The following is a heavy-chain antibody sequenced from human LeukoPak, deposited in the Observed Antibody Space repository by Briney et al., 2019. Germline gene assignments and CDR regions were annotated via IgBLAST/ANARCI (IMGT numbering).Heavy chain of an antibody. V-gene: IGHV4-59*08. CDR2: LYYSGST. J-gene: IGHJ4*02. CDR3: ARAGPGYSFDY. CDR1: GGSISSYY. Sequence: SSETLSLTCTVSGGSISSYYWSWIRQPPGKGLEWIGYLYYSGSTNYNPSLKSRVTISVDTSKNQFSPKLTSVTAADTAVYYCARAGPGYSFDYWGQGTPVTVSS. D-gene: IGHD3-10*01.